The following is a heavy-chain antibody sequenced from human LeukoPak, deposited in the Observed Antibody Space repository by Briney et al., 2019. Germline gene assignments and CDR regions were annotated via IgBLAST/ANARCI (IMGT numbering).Heavy chain of an antibody. CDR2: INHSGST. J-gene: IGHJ6*02. Sequence: SETLSLTCAVYGGSFSGYYWSWIRQAPGKGLEWIGEINHSGSTNYNPSLKSRVTISVDTSKNQFSLKLSSVTAADTAVYYCARGDIVVVPAAIGENYYYYYGMDVWGQGTTVTVSS. V-gene: IGHV4-34*01. CDR3: ARGDIVVVPAAIGENYYYYYGMDV. CDR1: GGSFSGYY. D-gene: IGHD2-2*01.